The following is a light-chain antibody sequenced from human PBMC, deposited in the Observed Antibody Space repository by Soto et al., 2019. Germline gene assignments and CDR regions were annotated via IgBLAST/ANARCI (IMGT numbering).Light chain of an antibody. CDR3: QQYNFWPPLT. V-gene: IGKV3-15*01. CDR2: DAS. Sequence: EIVMTQSPATLSVSPGERATLSCRASQSVNSNLAWYRQKPLQAPRHLISDASSRATGVPARFSDSGSGTEFSLSISSLQSEDSGINYCQQYNFWPPLTFGGGTKVVIK. CDR1: QSVNSN. J-gene: IGKJ4*01.